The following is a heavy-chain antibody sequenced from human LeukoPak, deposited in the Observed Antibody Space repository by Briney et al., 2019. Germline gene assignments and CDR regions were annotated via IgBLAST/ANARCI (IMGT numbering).Heavy chain of an antibody. J-gene: IGHJ4*02. Sequence: GGSLRLSCAASGFTFSNYGMHWVRQAPGKGLEWVTFIRYNGSNKYYADSVKGRFTISRDNSKNTLFLQMNSLRAEDTAVYYCAKDKGWGLRYCDYWGQGTLVTVSS. D-gene: IGHD2-21*02. CDR3: AKDKGWGLRYCDY. CDR1: GFTFSNYG. V-gene: IGHV3-30*02. CDR2: IRYNGSNK.